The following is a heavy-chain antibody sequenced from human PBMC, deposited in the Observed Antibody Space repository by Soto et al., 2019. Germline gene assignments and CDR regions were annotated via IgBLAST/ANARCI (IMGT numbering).Heavy chain of an antibody. V-gene: IGHV3-30*18. D-gene: IGHD3-22*01. CDR2: LSHDASNK. CDR1: GFPFGGYG. Sequence: QVHLVESGGGVVQPGRSLRLSCAASGFPFGGYGMHWVRQAPGKGLGWLAVLSHDASNKYYADSVKDRFTISRDNSKNTLYLEMHSLRPEDTAVYYCAKEYYYDSRGYNYYYYAMDVWGQGTTVTVSS. J-gene: IGHJ6*02. CDR3: AKEYYYDSRGYNYYYYAMDV.